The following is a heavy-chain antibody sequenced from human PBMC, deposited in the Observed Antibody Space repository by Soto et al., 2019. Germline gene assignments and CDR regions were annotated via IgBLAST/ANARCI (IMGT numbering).Heavy chain of an antibody. Sequence: QVQLVESGGGVVQPGRSLRLSCAASGFTFSSYAMHWVRQAPGKGLEWVAVISYDGSNKYYADSVKGRFTISRDNSKNTLYLQMNSLRAEDTAVYYCARDNLGYCSSTSCPKGYYYYGMDVWCQGTTVTVSS. J-gene: IGHJ6*02. CDR1: GFTFSSYA. V-gene: IGHV3-30-3*01. CDR3: ARDNLGYCSSTSCPKGYYYYGMDV. D-gene: IGHD2-2*01. CDR2: ISYDGSNK.